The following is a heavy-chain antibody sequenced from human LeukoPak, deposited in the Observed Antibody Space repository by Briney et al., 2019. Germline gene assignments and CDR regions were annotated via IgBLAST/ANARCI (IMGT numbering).Heavy chain of an antibody. CDR1: GGSISSYY. CDR2: IYYSGST. D-gene: IGHD3-10*01. CDR3: TRQVGELLSGSLYYYYLDV. Sequence: SETLSLTCTVSGGSISSYYWSWIRQPPGKGLEWIGYIYYSGSTNYNPSLKSRVTISVDTSKNQFSLKLSSVTAADTAVYYCTRQVGELLSGSLYYYYLDVWGKGTTVTVSS. V-gene: IGHV4-59*01. J-gene: IGHJ6*03.